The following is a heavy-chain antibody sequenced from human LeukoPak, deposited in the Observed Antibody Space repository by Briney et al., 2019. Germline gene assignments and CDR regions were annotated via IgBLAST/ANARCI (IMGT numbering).Heavy chain of an antibody. V-gene: IGHV3-23*01. CDR2: ISGSGGST. D-gene: IGHD6-13*01. CDR1: GFTFSTYG. Sequence: GGSLRLSCAASGFTFSTYGMSWVRQAPGKGLEWVSAISGSGGSTYYADSVKGRFTISRDNSKNTLYLQMNSLRAEDTAVYYCAKSGTPAYSSSWYPNWFDPWGQGTLVTVSS. J-gene: IGHJ5*02. CDR3: AKSGTPAYSSSWYPNWFDP.